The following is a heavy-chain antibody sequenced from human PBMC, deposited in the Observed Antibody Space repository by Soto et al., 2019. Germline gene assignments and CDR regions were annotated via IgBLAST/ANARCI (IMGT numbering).Heavy chain of an antibody. CDR1: GFIFSDYA. CDR2: ISASGGNI. V-gene: IGHV3-23*01. J-gene: IGHJ2*01. D-gene: IGHD3-16*01. Sequence: PGGSLRLSCVASGFIFSDYAMTWVRQAPGKGLEWVATISASGGNIEYTDSLKGRFTISRDNSKNTLYLQLNGLTADDTAVHYCAKVAGGLGYFDLWGRGTLVTLSS. CDR3: AKVAGGLGYFDL.